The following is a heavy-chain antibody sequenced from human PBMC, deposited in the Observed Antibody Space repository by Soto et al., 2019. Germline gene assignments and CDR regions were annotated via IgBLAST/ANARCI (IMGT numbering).Heavy chain of an antibody. CDR2: INPNSGGT. CDR3: ASLIGSRRTDYYYYGMDV. V-gene: IGHV1-2*02. CDR1: GYTFTGYY. J-gene: IGHJ6*02. D-gene: IGHD1-26*01. Sequence: ASVKVSCKASGYTFTGYYMHWVRQAPGQGLEWMGWINPNSGGTNYAQKFQGRVTMTRDTSISTAYMELSWLRSDDTAVYYCASLIGSRRTDYYYYGMDVWGQGTTVTVSS.